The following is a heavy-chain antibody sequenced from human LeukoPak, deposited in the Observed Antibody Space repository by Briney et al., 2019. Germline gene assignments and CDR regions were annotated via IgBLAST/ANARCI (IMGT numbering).Heavy chain of an antibody. CDR3: ARGRSIAARTAFDH. D-gene: IGHD6-6*01. J-gene: IGHJ4*02. CDR2: IYYSGST. V-gene: IGHV4-59*01. CDR1: GGSISSYY. Sequence: SETLSLTCTVSGGSISSYYWSWIRQPPGKGLEWIGYIYYSGSTNYNPSLKSRVTISVDTSKNQFSLKLSSVTAADTAVYYCARGRSIAARTAFDHWGQGTLVTVSS.